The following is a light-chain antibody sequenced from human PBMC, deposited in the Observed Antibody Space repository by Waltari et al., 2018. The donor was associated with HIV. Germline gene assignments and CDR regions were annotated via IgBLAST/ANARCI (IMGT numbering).Light chain of an antibody. V-gene: IGLV1-47*01. Sequence: ELTQPPSASGTPGQRVTISCSGTTSNVGSNFVSWYQQLPGTAPQLLMYRDNRRPSGVPDRFSGSKSGASASLTISGLRSEDEGDYYCATWDGSLGASYVFGAGTKVTVL. CDR1: TSNVGSNF. J-gene: IGLJ1*01. CDR2: RDN. CDR3: ATWDGSLGASYV.